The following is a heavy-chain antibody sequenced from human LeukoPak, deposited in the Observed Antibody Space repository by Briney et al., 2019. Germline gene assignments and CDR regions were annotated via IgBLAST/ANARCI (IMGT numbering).Heavy chain of an antibody. CDR2: ISNDGNKK. Sequence: GGSLRLSCTASGFTFDNYALHWVRQTPAKGLEWVAVISNDGNKKFYTDSVKGRFIISRGNSKNTLSLQMSSLRLEDAAVYYCARLPTFYYDSSHYHYDYWGQGTLVTVSS. CDR1: GFTFDNYA. V-gene: IGHV3-30-3*01. D-gene: IGHD3-22*01. CDR3: ARLPTFYYDSSHYHYDY. J-gene: IGHJ4*02.